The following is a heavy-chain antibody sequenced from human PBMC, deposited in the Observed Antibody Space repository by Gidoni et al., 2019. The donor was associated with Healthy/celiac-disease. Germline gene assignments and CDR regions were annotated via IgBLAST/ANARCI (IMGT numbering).Heavy chain of an antibody. CDR1: GFTFSSYR. Sequence: EVQLVESGGGLVKPGGSLRLYCAASGFTFSSYRLNWVRQAPGKGLEWVSSISSSSSYIYYADSVKGRFTISRANAKNSLYLQMDSLRAEDTAVYYCARDDGYCSSTSCYGWFDPWGQGTLVTVSS. J-gene: IGHJ5*02. CDR2: ISSSSSYI. V-gene: IGHV3-21*01. CDR3: ARDDGYCSSTSCYGWFDP. D-gene: IGHD2-2*03.